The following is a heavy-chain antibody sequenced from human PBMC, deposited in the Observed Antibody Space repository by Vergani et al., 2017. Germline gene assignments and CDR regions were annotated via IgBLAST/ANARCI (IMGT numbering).Heavy chain of an antibody. J-gene: IGHJ3*02. V-gene: IGHV3-66*02. CDR3: AKESGTPARAFDI. CDR1: RFSVSSHY. D-gene: IGHD1-26*01. CDR2: INIGGRT. Sequence: LVESGGGLVQPGGSLRLSCAASRFSVSSHYMTWVRPAPGKGLEWVSTINIGGRTSYADSVKGRLTLTRDASKNTLHLQMNSLRPEDTAVYYCAKESGTPARAFDIWGQGTMVTVSS.